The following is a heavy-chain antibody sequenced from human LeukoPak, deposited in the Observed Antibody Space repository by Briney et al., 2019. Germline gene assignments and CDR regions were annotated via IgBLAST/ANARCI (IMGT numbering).Heavy chain of an antibody. CDR3: ARAEGDYYDSSHYFDY. V-gene: IGHV4-30-2*01. J-gene: IGHJ4*02. Sequence: SETLSLTCAVSGGSISSGGYSWSWIRQPPGKGLEWIGYIYHSGSTYYNPSLKSRVTISVDRSKNQFSLKLSSVTAADTAVYYCARAEGDYYDSSHYFDYWGQGTLVTVSS. CDR2: IYHSGST. D-gene: IGHD3-22*01. CDR1: GGSISSGGYS.